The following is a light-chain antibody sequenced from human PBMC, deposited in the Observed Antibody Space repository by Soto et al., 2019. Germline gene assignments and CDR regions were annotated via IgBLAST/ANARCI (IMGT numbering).Light chain of an antibody. CDR1: QSVSSY. Sequence: EIVLTQSPATLSLSPGERATRSCRASQSVSSYLAWYQQKPGQAPRLLIYDASNRATGIPARFSCSGSGTDFTLSISRLEPEDFAVYYCQPSGGSFIFAPGTKVDIK. CDR2: DAS. CDR3: QPSGGSFI. J-gene: IGKJ3*01. V-gene: IGKV3-11*01.